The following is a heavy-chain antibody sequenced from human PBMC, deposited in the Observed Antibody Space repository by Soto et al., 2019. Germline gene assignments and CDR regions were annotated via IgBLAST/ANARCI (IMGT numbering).Heavy chain of an antibody. CDR1: EYSFTSYW. D-gene: IGHD1-1*01. Sequence: GESLKISCKGSEYSFTSYWISWVRQAPGQGLEWMGWTSDCIHRTDYAQKFQGRVTMTTDTSTGTAYLELRSLTSDDTAVYFCARDRSNSDYWGQGTLVTVS. CDR3: ARDRSNSDY. CDR2: TSDCIHRT. V-gene: IGHV1-18*04. J-gene: IGHJ4*02.